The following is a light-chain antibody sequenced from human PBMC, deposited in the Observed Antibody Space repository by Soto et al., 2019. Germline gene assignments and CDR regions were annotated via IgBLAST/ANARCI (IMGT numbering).Light chain of an antibody. J-gene: IGLJ1*01. CDR1: GEDYD. CDR2: GNT. CDR3: QSYDSSLSVSYV. V-gene: IGLV1-40*01. Sequence: QSVLTQPPSVSGAPGQTVTIPCTGSGEDYDVHWYRQLPGSAPKLPIYGNTNRPSGVPERFSGSKSGTSASLAITGLQAEDEADYYCQSYDSSLSVSYVFGTGTKVTVL.